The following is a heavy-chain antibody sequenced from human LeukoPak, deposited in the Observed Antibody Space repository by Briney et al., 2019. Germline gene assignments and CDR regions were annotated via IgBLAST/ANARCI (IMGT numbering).Heavy chain of an antibody. J-gene: IGHJ1*01. V-gene: IGHV4-39*07. Sequence: SETLSLTCTVSGGSISSSSYYWGWIRQPPGKGLEWIGSIYYSGSTYYNPSLKSRVTISVDTSKNQFSLKLSSVTAADTAVYYCARDGLWFGELSPWAAEYFQHWGQGTLVTVSS. CDR1: GGSISSSSYY. CDR2: IYYSGST. CDR3: ARDGLWFGELSPWAAEYFQH. D-gene: IGHD3-10*01.